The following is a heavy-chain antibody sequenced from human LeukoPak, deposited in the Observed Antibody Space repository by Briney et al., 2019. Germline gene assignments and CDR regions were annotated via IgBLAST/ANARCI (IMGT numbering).Heavy chain of an antibody. D-gene: IGHD1-14*01. CDR1: GFTFSSYW. V-gene: IGHV3-74*01. J-gene: IGHJ4*02. CDR2: INSDGSST. Sequence: GGSLRLSCAASGFTFSSYWMHWVRQAPGNGLVWVSRINSDGSSTSYADSVKGRFTISRDNAKNTLYLQMNSLRAEDTAVYYCVRDRKNYYFDYWGQGTLVTVSS. CDR3: VRDRKNYYFDY.